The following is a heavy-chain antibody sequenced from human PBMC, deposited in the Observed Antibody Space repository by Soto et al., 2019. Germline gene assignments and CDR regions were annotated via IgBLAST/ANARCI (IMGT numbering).Heavy chain of an antibody. J-gene: IGHJ5*02. Sequence: QVQLVQSGAEVKEPRASVKVSCKASGYTFTDHHIHWVRQAPGQGLEWMGILKTNSGYARYAQRSQDKITMTRDTSTRTHYLELSSLTSEDTAIYYCARDSNWALDLWGQGTLVTVSS. V-gene: IGHV1-46*01. D-gene: IGHD6-13*01. CDR3: ARDSNWALDL. CDR2: LKTNSGYA. CDR1: GYTFTDHH.